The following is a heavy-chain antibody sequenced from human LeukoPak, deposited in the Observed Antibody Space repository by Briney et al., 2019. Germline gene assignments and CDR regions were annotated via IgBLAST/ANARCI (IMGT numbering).Heavy chain of an antibody. CDR3: ARNEAVVVAATLGLQEFDY. Sequence: ASVKVSCKASGYTFTSYGISWVRQAPGQGLEWMGWISAYNGNTNYAQKLQGRVTMTTDTSTSTAYMELRSLRSDDTAVYYCARNEAVVVAATLGLQEFDYWGQGTLVTVSP. V-gene: IGHV1-18*01. CDR1: GYTFTSYG. J-gene: IGHJ4*02. D-gene: IGHD2-15*01. CDR2: ISAYNGNT.